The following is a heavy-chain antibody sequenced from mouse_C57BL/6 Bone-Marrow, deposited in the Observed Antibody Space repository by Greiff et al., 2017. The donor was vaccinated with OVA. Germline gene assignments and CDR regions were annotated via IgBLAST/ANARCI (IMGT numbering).Heavy chain of an antibody. V-gene: IGHV1-82*01. CDR3: ARSTMVTTELAY. Sequence: QVQLKESGPELVKPGASVKISCKASGYAFSSSWMNWVKQRPGKGLEWIGRIYPGDGDTNYNGKLTGKATLTADKSSSTAYMQLSSLTSEDSAVSFCARSTMVTTELAYGGQGTLVTV. CDR1: GYAFSSSW. J-gene: IGHJ3*01. D-gene: IGHD2-2*01. CDR2: IYPGDGDT.